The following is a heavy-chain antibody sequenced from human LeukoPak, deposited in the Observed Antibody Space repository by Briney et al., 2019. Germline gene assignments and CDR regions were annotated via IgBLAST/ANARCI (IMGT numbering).Heavy chain of an antibody. CDR2: ISGSGGST. D-gene: IGHD3-9*01. V-gene: IGHV3-23*01. CDR1: GFTFSSYG. CDR3: AKADRVLRYFDWFGFYYMDV. J-gene: IGHJ6*03. Sequence: PGGSLRLSCAASGFTFSSYGMSWVRQAPGKGLEWVSAISGSGGSTYYADSVKGRFTISRDNSKNTLYLQMNSLRAEDTAVYYCAKADRVLRYFDWFGFYYMDVWGKGTTVTVSS.